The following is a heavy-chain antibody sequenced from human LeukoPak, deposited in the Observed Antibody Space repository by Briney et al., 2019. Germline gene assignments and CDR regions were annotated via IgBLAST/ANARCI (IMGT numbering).Heavy chain of an antibody. J-gene: IGHJ6*03. D-gene: IGHD2-21*01. CDR2: IDWDDDK. CDR3: ARAVEVYYYYYMDV. V-gene: IGHV2-70*11. Sequence: SGPALVKPTQTLTLTCTSSGFSLSTSGMCVSWIRQPPGKALEWLARIDWDDDKYYSTSLKTRLTISKDTAKNQVVLTMTNMDPVDTATYYCARAVEVYYYYYMDVWGKGTTVTVSS. CDR1: GFSLSTSGMC.